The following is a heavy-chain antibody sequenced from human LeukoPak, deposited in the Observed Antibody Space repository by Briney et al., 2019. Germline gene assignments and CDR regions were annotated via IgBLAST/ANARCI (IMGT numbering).Heavy chain of an antibody. CDR1: GYTFTSYG. V-gene: IGHV1-18*01. D-gene: IGHD3-22*01. Sequence: GASVKVSCKASGYTFTSYGISWVRQAPGQGLEWMGWISAYNGNTNYAQKLQGRVTMTTDTSTSTAYMDLSSLRSDDTAVYYCARGGGTEWLLVPFECWGQGTLVTVSS. CDR3: ARGGGTEWLLVPFEC. J-gene: IGHJ4*02. CDR2: ISAYNGNT.